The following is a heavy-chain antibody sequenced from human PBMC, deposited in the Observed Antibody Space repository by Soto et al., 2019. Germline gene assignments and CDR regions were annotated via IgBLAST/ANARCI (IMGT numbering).Heavy chain of an antibody. CDR3: ARIPTSMNTFGGVIVVDAFDI. CDR2: IFSNDEK. V-gene: IGHV2-26*01. Sequence: QVTLKESGPVLVKHTETLTLTCTVSGFSLSNARMGVSWIRQPPGKALEWLAHIFSNDEKSYSTSLKSRLTISKDTSKSQVVLTMTNMDPVDTATYCCARIPTSMNTFGGVIVVDAFDIWGQGTMVAVSS. J-gene: IGHJ3*02. D-gene: IGHD3-16*02. CDR1: GFSLSNARMG.